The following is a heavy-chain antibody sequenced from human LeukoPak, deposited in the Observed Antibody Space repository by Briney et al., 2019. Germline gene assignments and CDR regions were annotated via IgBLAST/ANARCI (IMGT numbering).Heavy chain of an antibody. CDR2: ISYDGNNR. CDR1: RFTFSSYG. J-gene: IGHJ3*02. Sequence: GGSLRLSCAASRFTFSSYGMHWVRQDPGKGLEWVAVISYDGNNRYYADSVKGRFTISRYNSKNTLYLQMNSLRAEDTAAYYCAKVKGEVIGAFDIWGQGTMVTVSS. D-gene: IGHD3-16*01. V-gene: IGHV3-30*18. CDR3: AKVKGEVIGAFDI.